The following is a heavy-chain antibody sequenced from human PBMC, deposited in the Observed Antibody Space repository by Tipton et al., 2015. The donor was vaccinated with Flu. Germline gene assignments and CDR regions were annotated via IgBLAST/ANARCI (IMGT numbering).Heavy chain of an antibody. CDR1: GFTFSTYD. D-gene: IGHD6-13*01. V-gene: IGHV3-13*01. J-gene: IGHJ6*02. CDR3: ARGPLPDSNWYNGMDV. CDR2: IGSAGDT. Sequence: SLRLSCAASGFTFSTYDIHWVRQVTEKGLEWVSAIGSAGDTYYSDSVKGRFTISRDNVRNSLYLQMNNLRVGDTAVYYCARGPLPDSNWYNGMDVWGQGTTVTVSS.